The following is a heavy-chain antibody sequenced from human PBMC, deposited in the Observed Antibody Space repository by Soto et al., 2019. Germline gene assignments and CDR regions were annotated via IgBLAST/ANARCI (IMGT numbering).Heavy chain of an antibody. Sequence: ASVKVSCKASGYTFTSYDINWVRQATGQGLEWMGWMNPSSGNTGYAQKFQGRVTMTRNTSISTAYMELSSLRSEDTAVYYCARGRAARITIFGVVTPRTNWFDPWGQGTLVTVSS. J-gene: IGHJ5*02. D-gene: IGHD3-3*01. V-gene: IGHV1-8*01. CDR1: GYTFTSYD. CDR3: ARGRAARITIFGVVTPRTNWFDP. CDR2: MNPSSGNT.